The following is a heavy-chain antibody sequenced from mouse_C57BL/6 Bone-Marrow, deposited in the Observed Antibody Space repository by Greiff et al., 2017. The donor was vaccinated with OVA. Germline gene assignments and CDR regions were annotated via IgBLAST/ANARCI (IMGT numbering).Heavy chain of an antibody. J-gene: IGHJ4*01. V-gene: IGHV10-1*01. CDR2: IRSKSNNYAT. CDR1: GFSFNTYA. CDR3: VRQGGIYYAMDY. Sequence: DVKLVESGGGLVQPKGSLKLSCAASGFSFNTYAMNWVRQAPGKGLEWVARIRSKSNNYATYYADSVKDRFTISRYDSESMLYLQMNNLKTEDTAMYYCVRQGGIYYAMDYWGQGTSVTVSS.